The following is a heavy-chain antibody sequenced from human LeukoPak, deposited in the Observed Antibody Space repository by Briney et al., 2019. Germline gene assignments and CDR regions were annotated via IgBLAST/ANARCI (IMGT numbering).Heavy chain of an antibody. CDR3: ARRPPRSSSWFDP. Sequence: SETLSLTCTVSGGSISSYYWNWIRQPPGKGLEWIGEINHSGSTNYNPSLKSRVTISVDTSKNQFSLKLSSVTAADTAVYYCARRPPRSSSWFDPWGQGTLVTVSS. V-gene: IGHV4-34*01. J-gene: IGHJ5*02. CDR1: GGSISSYY. D-gene: IGHD6-13*01. CDR2: INHSGST.